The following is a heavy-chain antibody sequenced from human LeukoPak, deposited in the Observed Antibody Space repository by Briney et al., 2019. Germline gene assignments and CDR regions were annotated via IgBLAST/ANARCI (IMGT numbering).Heavy chain of an antibody. V-gene: IGHV4-4*07. D-gene: IGHD3-10*01. Sequence: PSETLSLTCTVSGGSISSYYWSWIRQPAGKGLEWIGRIYTSGSTNYNPSLKSRVTISVDTSKNQFSLKLSSVTAADTAVYYCARERITMVRGVIEYYMDVWGKGTTVTISS. CDR2: IYTSGST. CDR1: GGSISSYY. J-gene: IGHJ6*03. CDR3: ARERITMVRGVIEYYMDV.